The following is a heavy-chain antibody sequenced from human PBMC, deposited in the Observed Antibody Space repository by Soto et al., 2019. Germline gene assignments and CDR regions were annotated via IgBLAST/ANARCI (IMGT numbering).Heavy chain of an antibody. J-gene: IGHJ6*02. Sequence: QVQLQESGPGLVKPSQTLSLTCTVSGGSISSGGYYWTWIRQHPGKGLEWIGYNYYSGITYYNPSVKHRVPISLCTSKNQFSLKLSSVTAADTAVYYCARGSSIAGLYYGMDVWGQGTTVTVSS. CDR1: GGSISSGGYY. CDR3: ARGSSIAGLYYGMDV. D-gene: IGHD6-6*01. CDR2: NYYSGIT. V-gene: IGHV4-31*03.